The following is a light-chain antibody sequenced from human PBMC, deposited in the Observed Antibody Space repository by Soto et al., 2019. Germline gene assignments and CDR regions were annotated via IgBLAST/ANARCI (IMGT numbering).Light chain of an antibody. Sequence: QSVLTQPASVSGSPGQSITISCTGTSSDVGGYNLVSWYQQHPGKAPKVIIYDVTKRPSGVSNRFSGSKSGNTASLTISGLQAEDEADYYCCSFAGSSTYVFGTGTKVTVL. CDR3: CSFAGSSTYV. CDR2: DVT. J-gene: IGLJ1*01. V-gene: IGLV2-23*02. CDR1: SSDVGGYNL.